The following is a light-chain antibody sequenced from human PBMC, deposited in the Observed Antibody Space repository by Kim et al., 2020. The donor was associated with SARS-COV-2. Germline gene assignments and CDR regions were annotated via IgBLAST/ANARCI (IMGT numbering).Light chain of an antibody. V-gene: IGLV2-11*03. CDR3: CSYAGSYTLV. J-gene: IGLJ2*01. CDR2: DVS. Sequence: GQSVIISCTGTSSDIGGYNYVSWYQQLAGKAPKVMIFDVSKRPSGVPDRFSGSKSGNTASLTISGLQAEDEADYYCCSYAGSYTLVFGGGTKVTVL. CDR1: SSDIGGYNY.